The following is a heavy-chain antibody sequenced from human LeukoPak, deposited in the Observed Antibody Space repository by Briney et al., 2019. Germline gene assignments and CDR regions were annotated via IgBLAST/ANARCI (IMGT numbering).Heavy chain of an antibody. CDR2: INPSGGST. CDR1: GYTFTSYY. J-gene: IGHJ4*02. Sequence: GASVTVSCKASGYTFTSYYMHWVRQAPGQGLEWMGIINPSGGSTSYAQKFQGRVTMTRDTSTSTVYMELSSLRSEDTAVYYCASSYSGYDPFDYWGQGTLVTVSS. V-gene: IGHV1-46*01. CDR3: ASSYSGYDPFDY. D-gene: IGHD5-12*01.